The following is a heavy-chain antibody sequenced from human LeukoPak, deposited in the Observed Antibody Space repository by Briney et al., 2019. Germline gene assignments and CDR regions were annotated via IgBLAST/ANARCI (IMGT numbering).Heavy chain of an antibody. CDR1: GYTSTSYY. Sequence: ASVKVSCKASGYTSTSYYMHWVRQAPGQGLEWMGIINPSGGSTSYAQKFQGRVTMTRDTSTSTVYMELSSLRSEDTAVYYCARVVVVTRAFDYWGQGTLVTVSS. V-gene: IGHV1-46*01. J-gene: IGHJ4*02. D-gene: IGHD2-21*02. CDR3: ARVVVVTRAFDY. CDR2: INPSGGST.